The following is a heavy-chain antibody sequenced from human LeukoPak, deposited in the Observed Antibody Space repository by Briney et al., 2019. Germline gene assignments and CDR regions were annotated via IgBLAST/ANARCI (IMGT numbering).Heavy chain of an antibody. Sequence: ASVKVSCKASGGTFSSYAISWVRQAPGQGLEWMGGIIPIFGTANYAQKFQGRVTITADKSKSTAYMELSSLRSEDTAVYYCATYYGSETFDYWGQGNLVTVSS. CDR3: ATYYGSETFDY. CDR1: GGTFSSYA. J-gene: IGHJ4*02. D-gene: IGHD3-10*01. CDR2: IIPIFGTA. V-gene: IGHV1-69*06.